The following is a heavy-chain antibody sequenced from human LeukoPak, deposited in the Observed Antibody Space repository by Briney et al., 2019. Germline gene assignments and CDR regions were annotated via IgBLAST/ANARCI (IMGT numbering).Heavy chain of an antibody. V-gene: IGHV3-74*01. Sequence: PGGSLRLSCAASGFTFSSYWMHWVRQVPGKGLVWVAHINNPGTGTTYADAVKGRFTISRDNAKNTLYLQMNNLRADDTAMYYCARGSGGFDYWGQGTLITVSS. CDR2: INNPGTGT. D-gene: IGHD3-3*01. J-gene: IGHJ4*02. CDR3: ARGSGGFDY. CDR1: GFTFSSYW.